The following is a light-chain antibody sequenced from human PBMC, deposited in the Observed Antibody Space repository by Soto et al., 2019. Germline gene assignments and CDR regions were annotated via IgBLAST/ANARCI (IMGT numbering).Light chain of an antibody. CDR1: QSISSW. V-gene: IGKV1-5*01. J-gene: IGKJ1*01. CDR3: QQYSSFSRT. CDR2: DAP. Sequence: DIQMTQSPSTLSASVGDRVTITCRASQSISSWLAWYQQKPGKAPKLLIYDAPTLEGGVPSRFSGSGSGTEFSLTITSLRPDDFATFYCQQYSSFSRTFGQGTKVDIK.